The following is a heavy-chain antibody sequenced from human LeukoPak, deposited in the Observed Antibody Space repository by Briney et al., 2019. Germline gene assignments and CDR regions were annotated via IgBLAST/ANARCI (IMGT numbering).Heavy chain of an antibody. D-gene: IGHD6-19*01. CDR2: IHRSGRT. Sequence: PSETLSLTCTVSGGSVSNYFWSWIRQPPGKGLEWIGNIHRSGRTYYNPSVKSRVTISLDTSKNQFSLKLTSVTAADTAVYYCARVPEAVAETYYFDYWGQGTLVTVSS. CDR3: ARVPEAVAETYYFDY. CDR1: GGSVSNYF. V-gene: IGHV4-59*02. J-gene: IGHJ4*02.